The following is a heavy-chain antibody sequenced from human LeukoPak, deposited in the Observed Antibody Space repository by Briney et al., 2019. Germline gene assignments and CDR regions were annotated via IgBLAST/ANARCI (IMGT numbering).Heavy chain of an antibody. CDR3: ARDLAGDFDY. CDR1: ADSVSSNSAA. Sequence: SQTLSLTCAISADSVSSNSAAWNWIRQSPSRGLEWLGRTYYRSKWFNGYAVSVKGRVTINPDTSKNQFSLQLNSVTPEDTAVYYCARDLAGDFDYWGQGTLVTVPS. D-gene: IGHD6-19*01. V-gene: IGHV6-1*01. J-gene: IGHJ4*02. CDR2: TYYRSKWFN.